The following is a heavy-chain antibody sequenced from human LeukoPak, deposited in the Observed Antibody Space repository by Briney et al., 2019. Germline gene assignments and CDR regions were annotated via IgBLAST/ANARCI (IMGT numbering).Heavy chain of an antibody. CDR1: GFTFSSYA. V-gene: IGHV3-23*01. Sequence: GGSLRLSCAASGFTFSSYAMSWVRQAPGKGLEWVSAISGSGGSTYYADSVKGRFTISRDNSKNTLYLQMNSLRAQDTAVYYCAKARYCSGGSCLFDYWGQGTLVTVSS. D-gene: IGHD2-15*01. J-gene: IGHJ4*02. CDR2: ISGSGGST. CDR3: AKARYCSGGSCLFDY.